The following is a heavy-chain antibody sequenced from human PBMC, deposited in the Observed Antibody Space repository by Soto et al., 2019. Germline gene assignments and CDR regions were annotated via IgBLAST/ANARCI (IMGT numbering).Heavy chain of an antibody. J-gene: IGHJ4*02. Sequence: EVQLLESGGGLVQPGGSLRLSCAASGFTFSNYAVTWVRQAPGKGLEWGSTTSGSGGRTYYADSVKGRFTISRDNSKNTLYLQMNSLRAEDTAVYYCAKDQGSSWYEIDYWGQGTLVTVSS. CDR2: TSGSGGRT. D-gene: IGHD6-13*01. CDR3: AKDQGSSWYEIDY. V-gene: IGHV3-23*01. CDR1: GFTFSNYA.